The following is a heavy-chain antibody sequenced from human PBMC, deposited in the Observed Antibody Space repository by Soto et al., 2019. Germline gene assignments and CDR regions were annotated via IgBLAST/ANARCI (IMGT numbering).Heavy chain of an antibody. D-gene: IGHD2-8*01. CDR3: ARENGVDYGFDV. CDR2: ITPFNGNT. V-gene: IGHV1-45*02. CDR1: GYTFTYRY. Sequence: GASVKVSCKASGYTFTYRYLHWVRQAPGQALEWMGWITPFNGNTNYAQKFQDRVTITRDRSMSTAYMELSSLRSEDTAMYYCARENGVDYGFDVWGQGTTVTVSS. J-gene: IGHJ6*02.